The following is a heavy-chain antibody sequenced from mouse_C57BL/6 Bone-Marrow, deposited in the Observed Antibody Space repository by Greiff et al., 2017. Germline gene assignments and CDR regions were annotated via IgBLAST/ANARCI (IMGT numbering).Heavy chain of an antibody. CDR3: ARDSVVATRYFDV. V-gene: IGHV7-1*01. Sequence: EVKLVESGGGLVQSGRSLRLSCATSGFTFSDFYMEWVRQAPGKGLEWIAASRNKANDYTTEYSASVKGRFIVSRDTSQSILYLQMNALRAEDTAIYYCARDSVVATRYFDVWGTGTTVTVSS. CDR1: GFTFSDFY. CDR2: SRNKANDYTT. J-gene: IGHJ1*03. D-gene: IGHD1-1*01.